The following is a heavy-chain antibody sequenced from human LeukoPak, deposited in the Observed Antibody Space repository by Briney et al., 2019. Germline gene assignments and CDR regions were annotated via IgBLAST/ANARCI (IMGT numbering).Heavy chain of an antibody. D-gene: IGHD4-17*01. CDR3: ARVGPTDDYGDSHDAFDI. CDR2: IYYSGST. V-gene: IGHV4-59*01. J-gene: IGHJ3*02. Sequence: SETLSLTCSVSGGSLSSSFWSWIRQPPGKGLEWIGHIYYSGSTNYNPSLKSRVTISVDTSKNHFSLKVTSVTAADTAVYYCARVGPTDDYGDSHDAFDIWGQGTLVAVSS. CDR1: GGSLSSSF.